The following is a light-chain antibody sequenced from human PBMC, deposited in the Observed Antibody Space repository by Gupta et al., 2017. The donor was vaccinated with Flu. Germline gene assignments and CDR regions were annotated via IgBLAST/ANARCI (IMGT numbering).Light chain of an antibody. J-gene: IGLJ3*02. V-gene: IGLV1-47*01. Sequence: QSVLPQPPSASRTPGQRVTISCSGSSSNIGSNYVYWYQQLPGTAPKHLIYRNNQRPSGGADRCSGSKSGTSAALAIIWLRPAEEAAYYCGAWDESRSGLRVFGGGTKLTVL. CDR1: SSNIGSNY. CDR2: RNN. CDR3: GAWDESRSGLRV.